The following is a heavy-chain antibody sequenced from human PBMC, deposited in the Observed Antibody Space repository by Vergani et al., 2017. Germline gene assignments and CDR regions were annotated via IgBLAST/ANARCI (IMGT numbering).Heavy chain of an antibody. D-gene: IGHD3-10*01. CDR1: GFTFSSYG. J-gene: IGHJ4*02. V-gene: IGHV3-33*06. CDR3: AKDENYYGSGSYYTY. CDR2: IWYDGSNK. Sequence: QVQLVESGGGVVQPGRSLRLSCAASGFTFSSYGMHWVRQAPGKGLEWVAVIWYDGSNKYYADSVKGRFTISRDNSKNTLYLQMNSLRAEDTAVYYCAKDENYYGSGSYYTYWGQGTLVTVSS.